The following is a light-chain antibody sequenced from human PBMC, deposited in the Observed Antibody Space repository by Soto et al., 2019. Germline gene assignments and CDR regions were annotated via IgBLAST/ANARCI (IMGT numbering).Light chain of an antibody. Sequence: QPVLTQPPSVSGAPGQRVTISCTGSSSNIGAGYDVHWYQRLPGTAPKVLIYGNNNRPSGVPDRFSGSKSGTSVSLAITGLQAEDEADYYCQSYDSSLSGSYVFGTGTKLTVL. CDR1: SSNIGAGYD. CDR3: QSYDSSLSGSYV. CDR2: GNN. J-gene: IGLJ1*01. V-gene: IGLV1-40*01.